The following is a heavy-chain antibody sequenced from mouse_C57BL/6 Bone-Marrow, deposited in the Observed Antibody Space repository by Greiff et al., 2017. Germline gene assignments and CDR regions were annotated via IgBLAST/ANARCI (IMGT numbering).Heavy chain of an antibody. CDR3: ARESGIYDGYYNWYFDV. D-gene: IGHD2-3*01. J-gene: IGHJ1*03. Sequence: EVKVVESGPGMVKPSQSLSLTCTVTGYSITSGYDWHWIRHFPGNKLEWMGYISYSGSTNYNPSLQSRISITHDTSKNHFFLKLNSVTTEDTATYYCARESGIYDGYYNWYFDVWGTGTTVTVSS. CDR2: ISYSGST. V-gene: IGHV3-1*01. CDR1: GYSITSGYD.